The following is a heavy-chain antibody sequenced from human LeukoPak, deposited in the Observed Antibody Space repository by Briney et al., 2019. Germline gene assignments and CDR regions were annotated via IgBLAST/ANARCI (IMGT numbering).Heavy chain of an antibody. CDR1: GFTFSRYA. J-gene: IGHJ4*02. Sequence: GGSLRLSCAASGFTFSRYAMIWVRQAPGKGLEWVSTISGSGASTFYADFVKGRFTISRDNSKNTLYLQMNSLRVEDTAIYYCTKGCSGGTCYDDFDFWGQGTLVTVSS. V-gene: IGHV3-23*01. CDR3: TKGCSGGTCYDDFDF. D-gene: IGHD2-15*01. CDR2: ISGSGAST.